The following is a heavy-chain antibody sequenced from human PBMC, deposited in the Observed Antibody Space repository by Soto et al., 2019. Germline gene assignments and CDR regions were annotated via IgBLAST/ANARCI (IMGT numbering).Heavy chain of an antibody. CDR3: ATAGIAAAGDQDAYYYYYGMDV. Sequence: ASVKVSCKVSGYTLTESSMHWVRQAPGKGLEWMGGFDPEDGETIYAQKFQGRVTMTEDTSTDTAYMELSSLRSEDTAVCYCATAGIAAAGDQDAYYYYYGMDVWGQGTTVTVSS. J-gene: IGHJ6*02. CDR2: FDPEDGET. CDR1: GYTLTESS. V-gene: IGHV1-24*01. D-gene: IGHD6-13*01.